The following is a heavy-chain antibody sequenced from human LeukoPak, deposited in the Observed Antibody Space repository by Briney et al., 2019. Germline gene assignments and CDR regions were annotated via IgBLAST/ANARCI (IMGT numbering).Heavy chain of an antibody. Sequence: GGSLRLSCAASGFTFSSYWMHWVCQAPGKGLVWVSRINSDGSSTSYADSVKGRFTISRDNAKNTLYLQMNSLRAEDTAVYYCARPFITMVRGVIGYWGQGTLVTVSS. D-gene: IGHD3-10*01. J-gene: IGHJ4*02. V-gene: IGHV3-74*01. CDR2: INSDGSST. CDR1: GFTFSSYW. CDR3: ARPFITMVRGVIGY.